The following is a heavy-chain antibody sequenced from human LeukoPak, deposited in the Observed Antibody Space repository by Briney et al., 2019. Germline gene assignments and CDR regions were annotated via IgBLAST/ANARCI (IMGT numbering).Heavy chain of an antibody. CDR1: GYTFTSYY. D-gene: IGHD1-26*01. J-gene: IGHJ3*02. Sequence: ASVKVSCKASGYTFTSYYMHWVRQAPGQGLEWMGGIIPIFGTANYAQKFQGRVTITADESTSTAYMELSSLRSEDTAVYYCASDRGGGSYDSGAFDIWGQGTMVTVSS. CDR2: IIPIFGTA. CDR3: ASDRGGGSYDSGAFDI. V-gene: IGHV1-69*13.